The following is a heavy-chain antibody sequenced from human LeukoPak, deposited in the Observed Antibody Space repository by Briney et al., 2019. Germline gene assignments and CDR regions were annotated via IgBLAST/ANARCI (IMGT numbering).Heavy chain of an antibody. J-gene: IGHJ4*02. V-gene: IGHV4-39*01. Sequence: SETLSLTCTVSGDSIGKSSYYWGFIRQPPGKGLEWIGNIYYSGTTYYSPSLSSRVTISVDTSKNQFSLKLNSMTAADTAVYYCATTYCGGDCYPAWWGQGTLVTVSP. CDR2: IYYSGTT. CDR1: GDSIGKSSYY. D-gene: IGHD2-21*02. CDR3: ATTYCGGDCYPAW.